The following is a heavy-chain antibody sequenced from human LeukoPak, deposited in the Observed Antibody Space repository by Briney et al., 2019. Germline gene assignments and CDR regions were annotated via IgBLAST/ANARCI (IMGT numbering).Heavy chain of an antibody. V-gene: IGHV3-11*01. J-gene: IGHJ6*02. CDR2: ISSSGSTI. CDR1: GFTFSDYY. CDR3: ARGLRSYTSWYYGMDV. Sequence: LGGSLRLSCAASGFTFSDYYMSWIRQAPGKGLEWVSYISSSGSTIYYADSVKGRFTISRDNAKNSLYLQMNSLRAEDTAVYYCARGLRSYTSWYYGMDVWGQGTTVTVSS.